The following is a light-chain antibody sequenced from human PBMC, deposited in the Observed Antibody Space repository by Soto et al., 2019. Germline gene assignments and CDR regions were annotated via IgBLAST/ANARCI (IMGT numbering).Light chain of an antibody. CDR1: QSLLHSDGNNY. CDR2: FGS. CDR3: KQNLKTPWT. J-gene: IGKJ1*01. Sequence: DIVMSQSPLSLPVTPGEPASISCRSGQSLLHSDGNNYVNWYLQKPGQSPQLLIYFGSIRASGVPVRFSGRGSGPDVPVKISRVESEDFGAYYCKQNLKTPWTFGQGLKVE. V-gene: IGKV2-28*01.